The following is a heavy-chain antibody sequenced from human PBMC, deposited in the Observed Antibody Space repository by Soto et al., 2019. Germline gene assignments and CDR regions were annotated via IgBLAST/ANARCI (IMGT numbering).Heavy chain of an antibody. CDR2: ISYDGSNK. Sequence: GGSLRLSCAASGFTFSSYGMHWVRQAPGKGLEWVAVISYDGSNKYYADSVKGRFTISRDNSKNTLYLQMSSLRAEDTAVYYCAKLYYDILTGFDAFDIWRQGTMVTVSS. D-gene: IGHD3-9*01. J-gene: IGHJ3*02. CDR1: GFTFSSYG. CDR3: AKLYYDILTGFDAFDI. V-gene: IGHV3-30*18.